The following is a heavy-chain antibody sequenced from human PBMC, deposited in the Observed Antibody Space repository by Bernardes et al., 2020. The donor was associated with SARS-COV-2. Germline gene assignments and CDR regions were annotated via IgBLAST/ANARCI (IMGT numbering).Heavy chain of an antibody. CDR2: IYYSGST. CDR1: GGSISGGGYY. D-gene: IGHD3-16*01. J-gene: IGHJ4*02. CDR3: ARSPEAGEGDFDY. Sequence: SETLSLTCTVSGGSISGGGYYWSWIRQHPGKGLEWIGYIYYSGSTYYNPSLKSRVTISVDTSKNQFSLKLSSVTAADTAVYYCARSPEAGEGDFDYWGQGTLVTVSS. V-gene: IGHV4-31*03.